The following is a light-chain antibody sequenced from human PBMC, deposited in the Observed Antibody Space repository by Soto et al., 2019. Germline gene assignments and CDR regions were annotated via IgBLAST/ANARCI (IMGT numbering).Light chain of an antibody. CDR3: QRYNTYPLT. CDR1: QNIDAW. Sequence: IQMTQSPSTLSASVGDRVTITCRASQNIDAWLAWYQQKPGKAPKVLIYKASSLESGVPSRFSGSGSGTEFTLTISSLQPDDSETYYCQRYNTYPLTFGGGTKVEIK. J-gene: IGKJ4*01. V-gene: IGKV1-5*03. CDR2: KAS.